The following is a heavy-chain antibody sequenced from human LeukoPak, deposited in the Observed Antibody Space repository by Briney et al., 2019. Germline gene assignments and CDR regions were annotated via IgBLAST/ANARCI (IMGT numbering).Heavy chain of an antibody. Sequence: ASVKVSCKASGNTFTSYYMHWVRQAPGQGLEWMGIINPSGESTTYAQKFQGRVTMTRDMSTSTVYMELSSLRSEDTAVYYCARDSVLRHFDWLFPYYMDVWGKGTTVTISS. V-gene: IGHV1-46*01. CDR3: ARDSVLRHFDWLFPYYMDV. CDR1: GNTFTSYY. D-gene: IGHD3-9*01. J-gene: IGHJ6*03. CDR2: INPSGEST.